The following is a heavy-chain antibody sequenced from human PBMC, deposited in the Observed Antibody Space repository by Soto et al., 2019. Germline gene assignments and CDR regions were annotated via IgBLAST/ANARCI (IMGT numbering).Heavy chain of an antibody. V-gene: IGHV4-61*01. CDR3: ARGPTYYYDSNAESGFDY. CDR1: GGSVRSNNYY. Sequence: SETLSLTCTVSGGSVRSNNYYWSWIRQPPGKGLEWIGYMYYSGSTNYNPSLKSRVTISVDTSKNQFSLKLNYVTAADTALDFCARGPTYYYDSNAESGFDYWGQGTLVTVSS. D-gene: IGHD3-22*01. J-gene: IGHJ4*02. CDR2: MYYSGST.